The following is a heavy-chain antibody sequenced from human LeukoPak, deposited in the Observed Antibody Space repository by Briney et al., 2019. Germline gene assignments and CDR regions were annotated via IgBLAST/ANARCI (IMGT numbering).Heavy chain of an antibody. CDR3: AIGRGGQQLGDY. D-gene: IGHD6-13*01. V-gene: IGHV5-51*01. J-gene: IGHJ4*02. CDR2: IFPYDSDT. CDR1: ECSFLNYC. Sequence: GESLQISCKPSECSFLNYCNGWVRRLPGKSLVWRGVIFPYDSDTRYSPSFQGQVTISADRSISTAYLQWSSLRASDTALYYCAIGRGGQQLGDYWGQGTLVTVSS.